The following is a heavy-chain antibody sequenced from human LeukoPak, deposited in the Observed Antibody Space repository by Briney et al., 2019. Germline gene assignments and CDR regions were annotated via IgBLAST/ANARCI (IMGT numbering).Heavy chain of an antibody. CDR3: ARDSKDYGDKGVDI. J-gene: IGHJ3*02. CDR2: IYYSGNT. D-gene: IGHD4-17*01. CDR1: GGSISSSSYY. V-gene: IGHV4-39*07. Sequence: SETLSLTCTVSGGSISSSSYYWGWIRQPPGKGLQWIGSIYYSGNTYYNPSLKSGVTISVDTSKNQFSLKLSSVTAADTAVYYCARDSKDYGDKGVDIWGQGTMVTVSS.